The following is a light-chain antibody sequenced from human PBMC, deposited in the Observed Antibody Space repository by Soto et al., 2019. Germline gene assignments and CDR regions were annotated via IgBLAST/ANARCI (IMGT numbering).Light chain of an antibody. J-gene: IGKJ5*01. CDR1: QGISSY. CDR3: QQLNSYPIT. V-gene: IGKV1-9*01. CDR2: AAS. Sequence: DLQMTQSPSSLSASVGDRVTITCRASQGISSYLAWYQQKQGKAPKLLIYAASTLQSGVPSRFSGSGSGTDLTITISSLQPEDFETYYCQQLNSYPITFGQGTRLEIK.